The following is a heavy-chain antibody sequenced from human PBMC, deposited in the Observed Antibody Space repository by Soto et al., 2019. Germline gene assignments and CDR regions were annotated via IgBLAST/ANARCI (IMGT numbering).Heavy chain of an antibody. V-gene: IGHV3-30-3*01. CDR2: ISYDGSNK. CDR3: ARDRTSFVEHARYAMDV. J-gene: IGHJ6*02. D-gene: IGHD3-3*02. CDR1: GFTVSSYA. Sequence: VQLVESGGGVVQPVRSLRLSCAASGFTVSSYAMPCGSQATGKGLEWVAVISYDGSNKYYADSVKVRFTISRDIYKNTLYLQMNCLRAEFTAVYYWARDRTSFVEHARYAMDVWGQGTTFNVSS.